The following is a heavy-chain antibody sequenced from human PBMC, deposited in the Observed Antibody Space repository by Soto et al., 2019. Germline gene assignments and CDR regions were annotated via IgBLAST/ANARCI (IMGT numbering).Heavy chain of an antibody. CDR1: GSRFSNYV. J-gene: IGHJ4*02. Sequence: QVQLVQSGAEVKTPGSSLKVSCTVSGSRFSNYVISCVRQAPVHGLEWLGRIIPIFNSTQYAQKFQGRVTITADKSTNTACLELSSLRSYDTAVYYCAREGRGKKAGYNGLVSLGYWGQGTLVTVSS. D-gene: IGHD2-2*02. V-gene: IGHV1-69*06. CDR3: AREGRGKKAGYNGLVSLGY. CDR2: IIPIFNST.